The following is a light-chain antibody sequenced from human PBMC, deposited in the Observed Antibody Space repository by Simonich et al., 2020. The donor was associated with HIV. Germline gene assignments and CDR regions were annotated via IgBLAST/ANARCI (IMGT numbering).Light chain of an antibody. CDR1: SRDVGSYNL. V-gene: IGLV2-23*01. J-gene: IGLJ2*01. CDR3: CSYAGSDTVL. CDR2: EGS. Sequence: QSALTPPASVAGALGQSITISCTGTSRDVGSYNLVSWYQQDPGKAPKLMIYEGSKRPAGVSNRVPGSKSGNTASLTISGLQAEDEADYYCCSYAGSDTVLFGGGTRLTVL.